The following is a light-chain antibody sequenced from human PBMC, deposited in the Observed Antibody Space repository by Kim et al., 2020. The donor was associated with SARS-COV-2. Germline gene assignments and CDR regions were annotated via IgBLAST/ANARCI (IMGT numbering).Light chain of an antibody. J-gene: IGKJ1*01. V-gene: IGKV1-39*01. Sequence: DIQMTQSPSPLSASVGDRVTITCRASQSISTNLNWYQQKSGKAPKLLIYAASSLQGGVPSRFSGSGSGTDFTLTISSLQPEDSATYYCQQSYSTPSFGQGTKVDIK. CDR1: QSISTN. CDR2: AAS. CDR3: QQSYSTPS.